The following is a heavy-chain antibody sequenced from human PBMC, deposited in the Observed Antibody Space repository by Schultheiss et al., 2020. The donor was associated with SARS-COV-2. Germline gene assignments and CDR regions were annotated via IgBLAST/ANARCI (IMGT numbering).Heavy chain of an antibody. D-gene: IGHD2/OR15-2a*01. CDR2: ISGSGGST. CDR1: GFTFSSYA. V-gene: IGHV3-23*01. Sequence: GGSLRLSCAASGFTFSSYAMSWVRQAPGKGLEWVSAISGSGGSTYYADSVKGRFTVSRDNSKNTLYLQMNSLRAEDTAVYYCAKDGVSSDAFDSTGDWFGPWGQGTLVTVSS. CDR3: AKDGVSSDAFDSTGDWFGP. J-gene: IGHJ5*02.